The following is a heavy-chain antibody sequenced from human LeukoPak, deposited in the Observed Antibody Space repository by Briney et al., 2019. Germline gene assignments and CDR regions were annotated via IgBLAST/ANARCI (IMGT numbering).Heavy chain of an antibody. CDR1: GFTFSSYS. Sequence: GGSLRLSCAASGFTFSSYSMNWVRQAPGKGLEWVSYISGTSSTIYYADSVKGRFTIFRDNAKNSLHLQMNSLRAEDTAVYYCASPPRFGVGPWGQGTLVTVSS. D-gene: IGHD3-3*01. V-gene: IGHV3-48*01. CDR2: ISGTSSTI. J-gene: IGHJ5*02. CDR3: ASPPRFGVGP.